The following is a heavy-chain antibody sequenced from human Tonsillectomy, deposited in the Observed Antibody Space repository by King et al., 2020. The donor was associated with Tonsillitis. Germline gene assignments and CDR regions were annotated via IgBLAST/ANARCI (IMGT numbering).Heavy chain of an antibody. J-gene: IGHJ6*02. CDR2: IYPGDSDT. Sequence: DVQLVQSGAEVKKPGKSLKISCKGSGYIFTNYWIGWVRQMPGKGLEWMGIIYPGDSDTRYSPSFQGQVTISADKSISTAYLQWSSLKASDTAMYYCARQGYCSGGSCAYYYGMDVWGQGTTVTVSS. D-gene: IGHD2-15*01. CDR1: GYIFTNYW. CDR3: ARQGYCSGGSCAYYYGMDV. V-gene: IGHV5-51*01.